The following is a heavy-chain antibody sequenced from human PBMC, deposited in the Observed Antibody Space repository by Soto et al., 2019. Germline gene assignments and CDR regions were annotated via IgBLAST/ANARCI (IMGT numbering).Heavy chain of an antibody. J-gene: IGHJ5*02. Sequence: QVQLVQSGAEVKKPGSSVKVSCKASGGTFSSYTISWVRQAPGQGLEWMGRIIPILGIANYAQKFQGRVTITADXXTXTXXMGLSSLRSEDTAVYYCARDHSDYDILTGSGWFDPWGQGTLVTVSS. CDR3: ARDHSDYDILTGSGWFDP. CDR2: IIPILGIA. D-gene: IGHD3-9*01. V-gene: IGHV1-69*08. CDR1: GGTFSSYT.